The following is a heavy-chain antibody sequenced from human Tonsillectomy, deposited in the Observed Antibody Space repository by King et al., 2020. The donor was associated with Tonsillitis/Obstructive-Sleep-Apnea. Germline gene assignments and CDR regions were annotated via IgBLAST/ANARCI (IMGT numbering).Heavy chain of an antibody. CDR2: IKQDRSEK. V-gene: IGHV3-7*04. CDR3: ARARSSTSTHYCSYMDV. CDR1: RFTFSNYC. D-gene: IGHD2-2*01. J-gene: IGHJ6*03. Sequence: LVESGGGLVQPGGSLRLSCAASRFTFSNYCMTWVRQAPGKGLEWVANIKQDRSEKYYVDSVKGRFTISRDNAKNSLYLQMNSLRVEDTAVYYCARARSSTSTHYCSYMDVWGKGTTVTVSS.